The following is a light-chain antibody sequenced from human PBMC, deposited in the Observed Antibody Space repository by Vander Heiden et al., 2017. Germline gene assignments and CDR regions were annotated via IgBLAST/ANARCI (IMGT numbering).Light chain of an antibody. CDR2: DDS. Sequence: SSVLTQPPSVSVAPGQTARINCGGNNIGSKSVHLYQQKPGQAPWLVVYDDSDRPSGMPEQFSGSNSVNTATLTIRRVEAGDEADYYCQVWDSSSDHVLFGGGTKLTVL. CDR1: NIGSKS. CDR3: QVWDSSSDHVL. V-gene: IGLV3-21*02. J-gene: IGLJ2*01.